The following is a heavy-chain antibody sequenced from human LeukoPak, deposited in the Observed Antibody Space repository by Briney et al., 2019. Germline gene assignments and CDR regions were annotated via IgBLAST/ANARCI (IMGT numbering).Heavy chain of an antibody. D-gene: IGHD6-13*01. CDR1: GGSISSYY. CDR3: ARLYSSSLGRVFDY. CDR2: IYYSGST. Sequence: PSETLSLTCTVSGGSISSYYRSWIRQPPGKGLEWIGDIYYSGSTNYSPSLKSRVTISVDTSKNQFSLKLSSVTAADTAVYYCARLYSSSLGRVFDYWGQGTLVTVSS. V-gene: IGHV4-59*01. J-gene: IGHJ4*02.